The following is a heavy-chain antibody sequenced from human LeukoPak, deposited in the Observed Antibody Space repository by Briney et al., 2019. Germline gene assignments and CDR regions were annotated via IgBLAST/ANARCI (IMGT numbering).Heavy chain of an antibody. CDR2: IDNDGTDT. J-gene: IGHJ6*03. CDR3: TRGGFDHNTDV. D-gene: IGHD3-9*01. Sequence: GGSLRLSCAASGFSLSRYWMHWVRQAPGTGLVWVSYIDNDGTDTNYVDSVRGRFTVSRDNAKNTLYLQMNGLRAEDTAVYYCTRGGFDHNTDVWGKGTTV. CDR1: GFSLSRYW. V-gene: IGHV3-74*01.